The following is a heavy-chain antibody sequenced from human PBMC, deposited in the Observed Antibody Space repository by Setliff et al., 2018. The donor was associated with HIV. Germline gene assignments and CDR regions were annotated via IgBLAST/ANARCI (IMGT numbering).Heavy chain of an antibody. CDR3: ARQAIFGYYDSSGYLDY. J-gene: IGHJ4*02. CDR1: GGSISSGSYY. CDR2: IYYSGST. D-gene: IGHD3-22*01. V-gene: IGHV4-39*01. Sequence: SETLSLTCTVSGGSISSGSYYWGWIRQPPGKGLEWTGSIYYSGSTYHNPSLQSRVTISVDTSKNLFSLRLSSVTASDTAAYYCARQAIFGYYDSSGYLDYWGQGTLVTVSS.